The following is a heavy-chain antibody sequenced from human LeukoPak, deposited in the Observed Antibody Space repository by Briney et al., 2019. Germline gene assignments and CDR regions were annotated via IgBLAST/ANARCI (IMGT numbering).Heavy chain of an antibody. CDR1: GFTFSDYY. V-gene: IGHV3-11*06. CDR2: ISSSSSYT. CDR3: ARGSMEFDP. Sequence: GGSLRLSCAASGFTFSDYYMSWIRQAPGKGVEWVSYISSSSSYTKYADSVKGRFTISRDNAKNSLYLQMNSLRAEDTAVYYCARGSMEFDPWGQGTLVTVSS. D-gene: IGHD6-6*01. J-gene: IGHJ5*02.